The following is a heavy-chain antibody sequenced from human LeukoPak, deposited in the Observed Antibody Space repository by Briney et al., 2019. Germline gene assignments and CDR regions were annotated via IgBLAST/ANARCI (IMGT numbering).Heavy chain of an antibody. V-gene: IGHV3-23*01. J-gene: IGHJ4*02. CDR1: GFTFSSYA. CDR3: AKRSED. Sequence: GSLRLSCAASGFTFSSYAMTWVRQAPGRGLEWVLTISGCGGSTNYTDSVKGRFTISRDNSKNTLYLQMNSLRAEDTAVYYCAKRSEDWGQGTLVTVSS. CDR2: ISGCGGST.